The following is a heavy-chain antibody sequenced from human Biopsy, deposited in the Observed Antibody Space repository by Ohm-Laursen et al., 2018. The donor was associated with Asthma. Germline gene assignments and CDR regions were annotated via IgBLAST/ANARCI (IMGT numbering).Heavy chain of an antibody. V-gene: IGHV4-39*02. CDR3: ARVTRITIFGVGGIQDY. Sequence: SETLSLTCTVSGGSMSSSSYYWGWIRQPPGKGLEWMGSISYTGSAYHNPSLKSRVTISVDTSKNHFSLKLSSVTAADTAVYYCARVTRITIFGVGGIQDYWGQGTLVTVSS. CDR1: GGSMSSSSYY. CDR2: ISYTGSA. D-gene: IGHD3-3*01. J-gene: IGHJ4*02.